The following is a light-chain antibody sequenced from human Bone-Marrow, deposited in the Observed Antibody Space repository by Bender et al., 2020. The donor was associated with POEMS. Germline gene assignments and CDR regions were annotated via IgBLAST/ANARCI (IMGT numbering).Light chain of an antibody. Sequence: SNELTQPPSVSVSPGQTARITCSGDILPNQYVYWYQQKPGQAPVLVIYKDTERPSGIPERLSGSSSGTTVTLTISGVQAEDEADYYCQSADSSGTYVVFGGGTKLTVL. CDR2: KDT. CDR1: ILPNQY. J-gene: IGLJ2*01. V-gene: IGLV3-25*03. CDR3: QSADSSGTYVV.